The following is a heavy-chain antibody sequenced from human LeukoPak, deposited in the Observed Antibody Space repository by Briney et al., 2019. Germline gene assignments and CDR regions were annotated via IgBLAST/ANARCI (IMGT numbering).Heavy chain of an antibody. CDR3: AKLSGPAAADY. V-gene: IGHV3-7*01. J-gene: IGHJ4*01. CDR2: ISEDGSEK. CDR1: GFTFSGHW. Sequence: GGSLRLSCAASGFTFSGHWMRWLRQAPGKGLECVAHISEDGSEKSYVASLKGRFTISRDNAKNFLYLEMNSLRVEDTAVYYCAKLSGPAAADYWGQGTLITVSS. D-gene: IGHD2-2*01.